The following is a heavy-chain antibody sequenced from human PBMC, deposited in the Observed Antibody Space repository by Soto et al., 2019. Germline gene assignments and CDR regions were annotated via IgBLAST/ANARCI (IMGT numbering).Heavy chain of an antibody. CDR1: GGTFSSYA. V-gene: IGHV1-69*01. Sequence: QVQLVQSGAEVKKPGSSVKVSCKASGGTFSSYAISWVRQAPGQGFDGRGGFIPIFVTANYAQKFQGRVTITADESTSIAYMELSSLRSEDTAVYYCARGNNWNDALTNWFDPWGQGTLVTVSS. J-gene: IGHJ5*02. CDR2: FIPIFVTA. D-gene: IGHD1-20*01. CDR3: ARGNNWNDALTNWFDP.